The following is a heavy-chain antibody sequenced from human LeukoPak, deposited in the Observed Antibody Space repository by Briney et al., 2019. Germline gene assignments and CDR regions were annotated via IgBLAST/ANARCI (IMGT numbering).Heavy chain of an antibody. Sequence: PGGSLGLSCAASGFTFSTTWLHWVRQTPGEGLVWVSRMNSDGSTTNYADSVKGRFTISRDNAKSTLYLQMNNLRVEDTAVYYCATAGNYRFDNWGQGTLVTVSP. CDR2: MNSDGSTT. CDR1: GFTFSTTW. V-gene: IGHV3-74*01. J-gene: IGHJ4*02. D-gene: IGHD1-7*01. CDR3: ATAGNYRFDN.